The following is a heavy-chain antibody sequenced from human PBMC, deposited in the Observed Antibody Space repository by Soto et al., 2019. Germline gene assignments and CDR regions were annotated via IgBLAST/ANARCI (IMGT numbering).Heavy chain of an antibody. CDR3: ANDDFWSGARGYYFDY. V-gene: IGHV1-3*01. J-gene: IGHJ4*02. CDR2: INAGNGNT. Sequence: ASVKVSCKASGYTFTSYAMHWVRQAPGQRLEWMGWINAGNGNTKYSQKFQGRVTITRDTSASTAYMELSSLRSEDTAVYYCANDDFWSGARGYYFDYWGQGTLVTVSS. D-gene: IGHD3-3*01. CDR1: GYTFTSYA.